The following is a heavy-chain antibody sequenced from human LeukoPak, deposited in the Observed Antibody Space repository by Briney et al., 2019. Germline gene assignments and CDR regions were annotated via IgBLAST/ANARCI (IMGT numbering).Heavy chain of an antibody. Sequence: ASVKVSCKASGNTFTSYDINWVRQATGQGLEWMGWMNPNSGHTGYAQKFQGRVTMTRNISISTAYMELSTLRSEDTAVYYCARAGSGSYLEGGFDPWGQGTLVTVSS. CDR3: ARAGSGSYLEGGFDP. J-gene: IGHJ5*02. CDR1: GNTFTSYD. V-gene: IGHV1-8*01. D-gene: IGHD1-26*01. CDR2: MNPNSGHT.